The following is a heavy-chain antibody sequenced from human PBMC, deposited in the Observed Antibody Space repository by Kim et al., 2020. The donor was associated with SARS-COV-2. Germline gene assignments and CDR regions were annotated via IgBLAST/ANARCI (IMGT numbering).Heavy chain of an antibody. CDR1: GGSISSYY. CDR3: ARAAGYYNGGWFDP. V-gene: IGHV4-59*01. J-gene: IGHJ5*02. D-gene: IGHD3-9*01. Sequence: SETLSLTCTVSGGSISSYYRSWIRQPPGKGLEWIGYIYYSGSTNYNPSLKSRVTISVDTSKNQFSLKLSSVTAADTAVYYCARAAGYYNGGWFDPWGQGTLVTVSS. CDR2: IYYSGST.